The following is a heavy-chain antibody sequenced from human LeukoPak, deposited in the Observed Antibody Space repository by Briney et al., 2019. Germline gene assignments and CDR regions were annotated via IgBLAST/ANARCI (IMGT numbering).Heavy chain of an antibody. V-gene: IGHV3-30-3*01. CDR2: ISYDGSNK. J-gene: IGHJ4*02. D-gene: IGHD6-19*01. CDR1: GFTFSSYA. CDR3: ARASSSGWNRSYFDY. Sequence: GGSLRLSCAASGFTFSSYAMHWVRQAPGKGLEWVAVISYDGSNKYYADSVKGRFTISRDNSKNTLYLQMNSLRAEDTAVYYCARASSSGWNRSYFDYWGQGTLVTVSS.